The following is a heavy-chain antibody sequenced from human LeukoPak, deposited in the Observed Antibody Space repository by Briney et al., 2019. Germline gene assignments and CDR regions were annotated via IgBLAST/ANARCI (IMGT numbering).Heavy chain of an antibody. J-gene: IGHJ4*02. D-gene: IGHD4-17*01. V-gene: IGHV1-8*01. CDR1: GYTFASYG. CDR3: ASGGPGEAESINY. Sequence: GASVKFSCKASGYTFASYGINWVRQATGQGLEWMGWMNPHSGYTGFAQKFQGRVTLTRDTSINTAYMEMSSLTSEDTAVYYCASGGPGEAESINYWGQGTLVTVSS. CDR2: MNPHSGYT.